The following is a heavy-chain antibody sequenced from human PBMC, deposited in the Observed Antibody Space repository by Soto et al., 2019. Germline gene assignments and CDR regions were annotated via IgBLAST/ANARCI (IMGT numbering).Heavy chain of an antibody. V-gene: IGHV1-46*01. CDR2: INPSGGNT. J-gene: IGHJ4*03. Sequence: GLEWMAIINPSGGNTRYAQKFQGRVTVTRDTSTSTIYVELSSLRSEDTAVYYCARGGVWVFTVRTPHTSYLD. CDR3: ARGGVWVFTVRTPHTSYLD. D-gene: IGHD4-4*01.